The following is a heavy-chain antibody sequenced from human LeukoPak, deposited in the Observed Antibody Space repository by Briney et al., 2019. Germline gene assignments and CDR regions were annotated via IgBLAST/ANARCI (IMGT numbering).Heavy chain of an antibody. J-gene: IGHJ4*02. CDR1: GGSFSGYY. CDR2: INHSGST. CDR3: ARGWDGIAVAGSFDY. D-gene: IGHD6-19*01. Sequence: TSETLSLTCAVYGGSFSGYYWSWIRQPPGKGLEWIGEINHSGSTNYNSSLKSRVTMSVDTPNNQFSLKVSSVTAADTAVYYCARGWDGIAVAGSFDYWGQGTLVTVSS. V-gene: IGHV4-34*01.